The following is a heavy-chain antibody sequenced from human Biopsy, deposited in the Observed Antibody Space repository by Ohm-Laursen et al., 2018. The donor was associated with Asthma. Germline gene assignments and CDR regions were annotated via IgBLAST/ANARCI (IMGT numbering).Heavy chain of an antibody. Sequence: SDTLSLTCPVSGGSISSGAYYWSWVRQPPGKGLEWIGYIYYIGSTYYNPSLKSRVAISLDTSKNQFSLKLSSATAAGTAVYFCARRGGVRRYFDYWGQGTLVTVSS. CDR3: ARRGGVRRYFDY. J-gene: IGHJ4*02. CDR2: IYYIGST. CDR1: GGSISSGAYY. D-gene: IGHD3-10*01. V-gene: IGHV4-30-4*02.